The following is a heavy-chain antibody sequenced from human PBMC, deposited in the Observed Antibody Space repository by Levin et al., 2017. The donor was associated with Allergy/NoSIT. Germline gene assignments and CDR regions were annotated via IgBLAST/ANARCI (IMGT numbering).Heavy chain of an antibody. Sequence: GGSLRLSCAASGFTFSSYTTNWVRQAPGKGLEWLSSTSGIGGGPFYANSVKARFTISRDFSKNTIDLQMNSLISDDTAVYYCAKNSSANYFDYWGQGTLVTVSS. J-gene: IGHJ4*02. CDR1: GFTFSSYT. V-gene: IGHV3-23*01. CDR3: AKNSSANYFDY. D-gene: IGHD6-19*01. CDR2: TSGIGGGP.